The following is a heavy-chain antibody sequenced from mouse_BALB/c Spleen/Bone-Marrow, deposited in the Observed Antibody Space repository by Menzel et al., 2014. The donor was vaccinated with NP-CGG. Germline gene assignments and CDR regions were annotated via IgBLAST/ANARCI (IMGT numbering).Heavy chain of an antibody. Sequence: EAKVVESGPSLVKPSQTLSLTCSVTGDSITSGYWNWIRKFPGNKLEYMGYISYSGNTYYNPSLKSRISITRDTSKNQYYLQLNSVTTEDTATYYCATYDGYCFDYWGQGTTLTVSS. CDR3: ATYDGYCFDY. V-gene: IGHV3-8*02. J-gene: IGHJ2*01. CDR2: ISYSGNT. CDR1: GDSITSGY. D-gene: IGHD2-3*01.